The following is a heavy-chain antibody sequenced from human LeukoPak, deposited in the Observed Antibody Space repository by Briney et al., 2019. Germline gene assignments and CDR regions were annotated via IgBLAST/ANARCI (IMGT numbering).Heavy chain of an antibody. V-gene: IGHV4-30-2*01. J-gene: IGHJ4*02. D-gene: IGHD3-10*01. CDR1: GGSISSGGYY. CDR2: IYHSGST. CDR3: ARTPFGTYYFDY. Sequence: SQTLSLTCTVSGGSISSGGYYWSWIRQPPGKGLEWIGYIYHSGSTYYNPSLKSRVTISVDRSKNQFSLKLSSVTAADTAVYYCARTPFGTYYFDYWGQGTLVTVSS.